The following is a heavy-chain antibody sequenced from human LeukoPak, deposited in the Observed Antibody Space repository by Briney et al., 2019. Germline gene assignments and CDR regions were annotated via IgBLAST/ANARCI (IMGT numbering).Heavy chain of an antibody. CDR3: ASSSGYCSSTSCYIRQRGDAFDI. CDR1: GYTFTSYG. J-gene: IGHJ3*02. D-gene: IGHD2-2*02. CDR2: ISAYNGNT. V-gene: IGHV1-18*01. Sequence: ASVKVSCKASGYTFTSYGISWVRQAPGQGLEWMGWISAYNGNTNYAQKLQGRVTMTTDTSASTAYMELRSLRSDDTAVYYCASSSGYCSSTSCYIRQRGDAFDIWGQGTMVTVSS.